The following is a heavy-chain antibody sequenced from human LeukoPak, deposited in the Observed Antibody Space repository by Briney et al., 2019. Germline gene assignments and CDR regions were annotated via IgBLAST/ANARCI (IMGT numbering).Heavy chain of an antibody. J-gene: IGHJ4*02. CDR3: ARVRGGQLLYSYGYYFDY. V-gene: IGHV1-2*02. CDR1: GYTFTGYY. Sequence: ASVKVSCKASGYTFTGYYMHWVRQAPGQGLEWMGWINPNSGGTNYAQKFQGRVTMTRDTSISTAYMELSRLRSDDTAVYYCARVRGGQLLYSYGYYFDYWGQGTLVTVSS. CDR2: INPNSGGT. D-gene: IGHD5-18*01.